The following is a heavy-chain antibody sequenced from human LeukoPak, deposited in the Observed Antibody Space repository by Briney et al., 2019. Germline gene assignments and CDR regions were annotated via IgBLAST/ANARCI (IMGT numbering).Heavy chain of an antibody. V-gene: IGHV3-30-3*01. CDR1: GFTFSSYA. Sequence: GGSLRLSCAASGFTFSSYAMHWVRQAPGKGLEWVAVISYDGSNKYYADSVKGRLTISRDNSKNTLYLQMNSLRAEDTAVYYCARDDGSSWASGAFDIWGQGTMVTVSS. D-gene: IGHD6-13*01. CDR2: ISYDGSNK. J-gene: IGHJ3*02. CDR3: ARDDGSSWASGAFDI.